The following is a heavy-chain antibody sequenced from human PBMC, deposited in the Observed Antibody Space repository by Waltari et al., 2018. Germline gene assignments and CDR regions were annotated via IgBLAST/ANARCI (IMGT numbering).Heavy chain of an antibody. CDR1: GFTFSGSA. V-gene: IGHV3-73*01. Sequence: EVQLVESGGGLVQPGGSLKLSCAASGFTFSGSAMHWVRQASGKGLEWVGRIRSKANSYATAYAASVKGRFTISRDDSKNTLYLQMNSLRAEDTAVYYCARAGSGDFDYWGQGTLVTVSS. CDR2: IRSKANSYAT. CDR3: ARAGSGDFDY. D-gene: IGHD1-26*01. J-gene: IGHJ4*02.